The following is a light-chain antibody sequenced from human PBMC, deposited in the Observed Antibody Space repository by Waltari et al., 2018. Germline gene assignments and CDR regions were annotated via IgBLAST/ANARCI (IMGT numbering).Light chain of an antibody. CDR1: NKNVSYEG. Sequence: QAGLTQPPPVSNGLRQTASLPCPGNNKNVSYEGALWPQQHQGNPPTLLSDRNNNRASWISERFSTSMSGNTASLTITALQPEDEADYYCSAWDSCLSSWVFVGGTKLTVV. V-gene: IGLV10-54*04. CDR2: RNN. J-gene: IGLJ3*02. CDR3: SAWDSCLSSWV.